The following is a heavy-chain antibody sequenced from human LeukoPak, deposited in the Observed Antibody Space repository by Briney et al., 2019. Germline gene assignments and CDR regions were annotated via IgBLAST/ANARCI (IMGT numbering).Heavy chain of an antibody. CDR2: IYYSGST. Sequence: PSETLSLTCAVYGGSFSGYYWSWIRQPPGKGLEWIGYIYYSGSTNYNPSLKSRVTISVDTSKNQFSLKLSSVTAADTAVYYCARFSVFGGYSYGRPSGFDYWGQGTLVTVSS. V-gene: IGHV4-59*01. CDR1: GGSFSGYY. D-gene: IGHD5-18*01. CDR3: ARFSVFGGYSYGRPSGFDY. J-gene: IGHJ4*02.